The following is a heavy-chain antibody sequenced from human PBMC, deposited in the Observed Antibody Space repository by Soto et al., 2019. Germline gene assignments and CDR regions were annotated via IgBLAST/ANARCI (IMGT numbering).Heavy chain of an antibody. D-gene: IGHD4-17*01. Sequence: VKVSCKASGYTFTSYPMHWVRQAPGQRLEWMGWINAGNGNTKYPQKFQERVTITRDMSTSTAYMELSSLRSEDTAVYYCAARSPTTVVTPGFDYWGQGTLVTVSS. CDR3: AARSPTTVVTPGFDY. V-gene: IGHV1-3*01. J-gene: IGHJ4*02. CDR1: GYTFTSYP. CDR2: INAGNGNT.